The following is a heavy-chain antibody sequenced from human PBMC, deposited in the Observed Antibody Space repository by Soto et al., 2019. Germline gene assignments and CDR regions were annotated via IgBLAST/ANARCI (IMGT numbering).Heavy chain of an antibody. Sequence: PGGSLRLSCAASGFTFTRYSMNWVRQAPGKGLEWVSSISSTTNYIYYGDSMKGRFTISRDNAKNSLYLEMNSLRAEDTAVYYCARDMEQQLVGTVDYWGQGTLVTVSS. CDR1: GFTFTRYS. CDR3: ARDMEQQLVGTVDY. V-gene: IGHV3-21*06. D-gene: IGHD6-13*01. J-gene: IGHJ4*02. CDR2: ISSTTNYI.